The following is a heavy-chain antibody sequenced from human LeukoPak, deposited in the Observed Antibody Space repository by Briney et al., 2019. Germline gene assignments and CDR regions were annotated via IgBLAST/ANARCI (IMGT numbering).Heavy chain of an antibody. CDR1: GGSFSGYY. V-gene: IGHV4-34*01. Sequence: SETLSLTCAVYGGSFSGYYWSWIRQPPGKGLEWIGEINHSGSTNYNPSLKSRVTISVDTSKNQFPLKLSSVTAADTAVYYCASGGGYDFWSGYFRRPSQPEYFQHWGQGTLVTVSS. J-gene: IGHJ1*01. CDR2: INHSGST. CDR3: ASGGGYDFWSGYFRRPSQPEYFQH. D-gene: IGHD3-3*01.